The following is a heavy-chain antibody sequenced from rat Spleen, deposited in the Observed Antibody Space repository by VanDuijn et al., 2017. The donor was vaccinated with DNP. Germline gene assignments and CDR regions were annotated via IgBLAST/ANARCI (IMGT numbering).Heavy chain of an antibody. J-gene: IGHJ4*01. V-gene: IGHV5-7*01. Sequence: EVQLVESGGGLGQLGRSLKLSCVVSGFTLSDCNIAWVRPVPKKGLEWVATISYDDTRTYYRDSVMGRFTISRDNARSTLYLQMDSLRSEDTATYYCARHRSDTISMDAWGQGTSVTVSS. CDR3: ARHRSDTISMDA. CDR1: GFTLSDCN. D-gene: IGHD1-12*01. CDR2: ISYDDTRT.